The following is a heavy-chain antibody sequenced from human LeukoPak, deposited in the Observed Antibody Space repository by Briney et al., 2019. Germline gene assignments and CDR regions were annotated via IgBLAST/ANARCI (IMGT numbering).Heavy chain of an antibody. Sequence: LSLTCTVSGGSISSSNYYWGWIRQPPGKGLEWVAVISYDGSNKYYADSVKGRFTISRDNSKNTLYLQMNSLRAEDTAVYYCASSGYNYYYFDYWGQGTLVTVSS. CDR2: ISYDGSNK. CDR1: GGSISSSN. J-gene: IGHJ4*02. V-gene: IGHV3-30*04. CDR3: ASSGYNYYYFDY. D-gene: IGHD5-18*01.